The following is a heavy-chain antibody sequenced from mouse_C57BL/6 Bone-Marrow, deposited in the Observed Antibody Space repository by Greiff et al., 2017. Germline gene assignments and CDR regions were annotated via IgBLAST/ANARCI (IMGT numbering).Heavy chain of an antibody. Sequence: QVQLQQSGAELAKPGASVKLSCKASGYTFTSYWMHWVTQRPGQGLEWIGYINPSSGYTKYNQKFKDKAPLTADKSSSTAYMQLSSLTYEDSAVYYCARYGIYYGYHYYAMDYWGQGTSVTVSS. V-gene: IGHV1-7*01. CDR2: INPSSGYT. CDR3: ARYGIYYGYHYYAMDY. CDR1: GYTFTSYW. D-gene: IGHD2-2*01. J-gene: IGHJ4*01.